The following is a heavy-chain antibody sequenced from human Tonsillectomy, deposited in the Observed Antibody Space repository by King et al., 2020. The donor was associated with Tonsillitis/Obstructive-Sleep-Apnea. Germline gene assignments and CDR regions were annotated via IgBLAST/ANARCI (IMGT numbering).Heavy chain of an antibody. J-gene: IGHJ4*02. Sequence: VQLVESGGGLVKPGGSLRLSCAASGFTFSSYSMNWVRQAPGKGLEWVSSISSSCIYIYYADSVKGRFTISRDNAKNSLYLQMNSLRADDTAVYYCARDTPHPAFGGLPFASRGQGTLVTASS. V-gene: IGHV3-21*01. CDR1: GFTFSSYS. D-gene: IGHD3-10*01. CDR2: ISSSCIYI. CDR3: ARDTPHPAFGGLPFAS.